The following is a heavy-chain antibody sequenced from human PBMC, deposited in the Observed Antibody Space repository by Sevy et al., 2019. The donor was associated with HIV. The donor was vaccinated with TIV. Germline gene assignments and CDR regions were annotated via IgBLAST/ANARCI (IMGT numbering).Heavy chain of an antibody. CDR2: INSDGSST. Sequence: GSLRLSCAASGFTFSSYWMHWVRQAPGKGLVWVSRINSDGSSTSYADSVKGRFTISRDNAKNTLYLQMNSLRAEDTAVYYCAKAVYASKVVVTNGFDYWGQGTLVTVSS. CDR3: AKAVYASKVVVTNGFDY. J-gene: IGHJ4*02. CDR1: GFTFSSYW. D-gene: IGHD3-22*01. V-gene: IGHV3-74*01.